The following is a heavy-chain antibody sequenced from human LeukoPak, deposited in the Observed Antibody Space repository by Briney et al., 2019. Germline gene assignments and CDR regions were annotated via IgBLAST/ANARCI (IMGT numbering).Heavy chain of an antibody. CDR3: ARVHSIVVVTATPPIINNYYMDV. CDR2: IKQDGSEK. D-gene: IGHD2-21*02. J-gene: IGHJ6*03. Sequence: PGGSLRLSCLASGFTFSDFAMSWVRQAPGKGLEWVANIKQDGSEKYYVDSVKGRFTISRDNAKNSLYLQMNSLRAEDTAVYYCARVHSIVVVTATPPIINNYYMDVWGKGTTVTVSS. V-gene: IGHV3-7*04. CDR1: GFTFSDFA.